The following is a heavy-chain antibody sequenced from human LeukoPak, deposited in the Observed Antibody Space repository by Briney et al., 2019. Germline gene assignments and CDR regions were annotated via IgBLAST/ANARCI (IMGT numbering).Heavy chain of an antibody. V-gene: IGHV3-7*05. CDR1: GFTFSTYA. D-gene: IGHD7-27*01. Sequence: GGSLRLSCAASGFTFSTYAMSWVRQAPGKGLEWVANIKQDGSEKYYVDSVKGRFTISRDNAKNSLYLQMNSLRAEDTAVYYCARRDPMRLGYFDYWGQGTLVTVSS. CDR3: ARRDPMRLGYFDY. J-gene: IGHJ4*02. CDR2: IKQDGSEK.